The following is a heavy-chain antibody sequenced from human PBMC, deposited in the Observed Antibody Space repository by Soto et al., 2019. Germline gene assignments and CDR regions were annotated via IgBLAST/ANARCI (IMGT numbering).Heavy chain of an antibody. J-gene: IGHJ6*03. CDR2: ISWNSGSI. CDR1: GFTFDEYA. CDR3: ANERSLAKTRRLYYYYYMDV. V-gene: IGHV3-9*01. Sequence: GGTLRLSCAASGFTFDEYAMHWVRQAPGKGLEWVSGISWNSGSIGYADSVKGRFTISRDNAKNSLYLQMNSLRAEDTALYYCANERSLAKTRRLYYYYYMDVWGKGTTVTVSS. D-gene: IGHD5-12*01.